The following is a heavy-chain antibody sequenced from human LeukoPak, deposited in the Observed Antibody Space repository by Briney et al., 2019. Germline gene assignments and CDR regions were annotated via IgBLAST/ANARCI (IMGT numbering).Heavy chain of an antibody. V-gene: IGHV3-21*04. D-gene: IGHD6-13*01. CDR1: GFTFSGYS. J-gene: IGHJ4*02. CDR3: AKCLGSGWYASSD. CDR2: FGTRSTSV. Sequence: GGSLRLSCTASGFTFSGYSMNWIRQAPGKGLEWVSSFGTRSTSVYHAGSVKGRFAISRDNAKNSLYLQMNSLRAEDTAVYYCAKCLGSGWYASSDWGQGTLVTVSS.